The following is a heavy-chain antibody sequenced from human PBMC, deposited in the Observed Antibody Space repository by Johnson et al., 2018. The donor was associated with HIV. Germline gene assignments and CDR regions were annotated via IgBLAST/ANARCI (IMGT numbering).Heavy chain of an antibody. D-gene: IGHD5-12*01. CDR3: ARDLRDIVVPDAFDI. J-gene: IGHJ3*02. CDR1: GFTFSDYY. CDR2: ISSSGSTI. V-gene: IGHV3-11*04. Sequence: QVELVESGGGLVKPGGSLRLSCAASGFTFSDYYMSWIRQAPGKGLEWVSYISSSGSTIYYADSVKGRFTISRDNAKNSLYLQMNSLRAEDTAVYFCARDLRDIVVPDAFDIWGQGTMVTVSS.